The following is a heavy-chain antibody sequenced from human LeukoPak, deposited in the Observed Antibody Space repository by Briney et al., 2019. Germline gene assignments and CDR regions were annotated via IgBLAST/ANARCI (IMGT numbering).Heavy chain of an antibody. J-gene: IGHJ4*02. CDR1: GFTFSGSA. D-gene: IGHD1-14*01. CDR2: INYDGSNK. Sequence: PGGSLRLSCAASGFTFSGSAMHWVRQAPGKGLEWVAFINYDGSNKYYADSVKGRFTISRDNSKNTLYLEINSLSADDTAVYYCATTDTTCYWGQGTLVTVSS. V-gene: IGHV3-30*04. CDR3: ATTDTTCY.